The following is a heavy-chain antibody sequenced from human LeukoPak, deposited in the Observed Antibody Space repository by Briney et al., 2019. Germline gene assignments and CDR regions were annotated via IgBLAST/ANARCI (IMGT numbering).Heavy chain of an antibody. CDR1: GFTFSDYY. CDR2: INHSGST. D-gene: IGHD3-22*01. J-gene: IGHJ4*02. CDR3: ARGPYYYDSSGYYPN. V-gene: IGHV4-34*01. Sequence: GSLRLSCAASGFTFSDYYMSWIRQPPGKGLEWVGEINHSGSTNYNPSLKSRVTISVDTSKNQFSLKLSSVTAADTAVYYCARGPYYYDSSGYYPNWGQGTLVTVSS.